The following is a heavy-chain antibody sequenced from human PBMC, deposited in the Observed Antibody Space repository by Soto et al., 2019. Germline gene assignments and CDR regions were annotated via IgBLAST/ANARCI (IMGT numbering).Heavy chain of an antibody. V-gene: IGHV3-15*07. CDR3: TTDRRVVGATRLENYYYYYGMDV. CDR2: IKSKTDGGTT. Sequence: EVQLVESGGGLVKPGGSLRLSCAASGFTFSNAWMNWVRQAPGKGLEWVGRIKSKTDGGTTDYAAPVKGRFTISRDDSKNTLYLQMNSLKTEDTAVYYCTTDRRVVGATRLENYYYYYGMDVWGQGTTVTVSS. CDR1: GFTFSNAW. D-gene: IGHD1-26*01. J-gene: IGHJ6*02.